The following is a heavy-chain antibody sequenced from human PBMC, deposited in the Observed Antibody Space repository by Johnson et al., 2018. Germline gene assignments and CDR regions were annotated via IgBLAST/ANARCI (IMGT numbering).Heavy chain of an antibody. CDR1: GGSISSYY. CDR2: IYYSGST. D-gene: IGHD5-18*01. Sequence: QVQLVESGPGLVKPSETLSLTCTVSGGSISSYYWSWIRQPPGKGLEWIGYIYYSGSTNYTPSLKSRVTISVETSKNQFSLKLSSVTDADPAGYYCARGRRRGYSYGGDAFDIWGQGTMVTVSS. CDR3: ARGRRRGYSYGGDAFDI. V-gene: IGHV4-59*01. J-gene: IGHJ3*02.